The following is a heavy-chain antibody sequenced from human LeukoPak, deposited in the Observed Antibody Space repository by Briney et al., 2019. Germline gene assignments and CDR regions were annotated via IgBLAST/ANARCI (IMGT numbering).Heavy chain of an antibody. V-gene: IGHV1-46*01. CDR3: ARERREWLAFDY. CDR1: EYTFTSYY. D-gene: IGHD6-19*01. CDR2: INPSGGST. Sequence: ASVKVSCKASEYTFTSYYIRWVRQAPGQGLEWMGIINPSGGSTSYPQKFQGRVTMTRDTSTSTVYMELSSLRSEDTAVYYCARERREWLAFDYWGQGTLVTVSS. J-gene: IGHJ4*02.